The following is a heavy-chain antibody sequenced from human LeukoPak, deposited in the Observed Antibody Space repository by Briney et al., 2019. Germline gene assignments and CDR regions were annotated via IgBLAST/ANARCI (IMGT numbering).Heavy chain of an antibody. V-gene: IGHV1-18*01. CDR1: AYTFIN. CDR2: ITTYNGNT. J-gene: IGHJ4*02. Sequence: GASVKVSCKASAYTFINLSWVRQAPGQGLEWMGWITTYNGNTDYPQKFQGRVTMTTDTSTNTAYMELRRLRPDDTAVYYCAKVVGGNSDYWGQGTLVTVSS. CDR3: AKVVGGNSDY. D-gene: IGHD4-23*01.